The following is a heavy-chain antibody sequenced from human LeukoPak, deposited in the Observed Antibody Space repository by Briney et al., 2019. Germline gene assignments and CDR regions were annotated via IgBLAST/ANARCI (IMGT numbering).Heavy chain of an antibody. J-gene: IGHJ6*02. V-gene: IGHV4-30-2*01. CDR3: ARVPLDGNSSGYYYYYGMDV. CDR1: GGSISSGGYS. D-gene: IGHD3-22*01. CDR2: IYHGGST. Sequence: PSQTLSLTCAVSGGSISSGGYSWSWIRQPPGKGLEWIGYIYHGGSTYYNPSLKSRVTISVDRSKNQFSLKLSSVTAADTAVYYCARVPLDGNSSGYYYYYGMDVWGQGTTVTVSS.